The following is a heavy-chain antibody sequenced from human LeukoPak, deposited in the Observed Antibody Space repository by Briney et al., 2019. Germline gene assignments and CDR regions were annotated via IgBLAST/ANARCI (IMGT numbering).Heavy chain of an antibody. V-gene: IGHV3-23*01. CDR3: AKFGRGYCSSTSCSSFDY. D-gene: IGHD2-2*01. J-gene: IGHJ4*02. CDR1: GFTFSYYG. Sequence: GGSLRLSCEAPGFTFSYYGMRWFRQAPRKGLEWVSTILGDDEATYYADFAKGRFIISRDNSKNTLYLQMNSLRAEDTAVYYCAKFGRGYCSSTSCSSFDYWGQGTLVTVSS. CDR2: ILGDDEAT.